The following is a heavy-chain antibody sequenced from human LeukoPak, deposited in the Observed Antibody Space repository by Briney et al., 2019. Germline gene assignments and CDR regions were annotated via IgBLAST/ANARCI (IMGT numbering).Heavy chain of an antibody. J-gene: IGHJ4*02. Sequence: PGGSLRLSCAASGFTFSSYYMNWVRQAPGEGLEWVSSISRSTNYTYYIDSVKGRFTISRDNAKNSLYLQMNSLTAEDTAVYYCTRVTYADGGYFDYWGQGTLVTVSS. CDR3: TRVTYADGGYFDY. CDR2: ISRSTNYT. CDR1: GFTFSSYY. V-gene: IGHV3-21*01. D-gene: IGHD2-15*01.